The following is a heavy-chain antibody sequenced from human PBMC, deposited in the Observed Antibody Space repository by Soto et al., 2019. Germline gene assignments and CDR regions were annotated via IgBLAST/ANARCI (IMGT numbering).Heavy chain of an antibody. CDR1: GGSFSGYY. J-gene: IGHJ5*02. CDR2: INHSGST. D-gene: IGHD2-2*01. CDR3: ARRARSSTSRRFDP. V-gene: IGHV4-34*01. Sequence: SETLSLTCAVYGGSFSGYYWSWISQPPGKGLEWIGEINHSGSTNYNPSLKSRVTISVDTSKNQFSLKLSSVTAADTAVYYCARRARSSTSRRFDPWGQGTLVTVSS.